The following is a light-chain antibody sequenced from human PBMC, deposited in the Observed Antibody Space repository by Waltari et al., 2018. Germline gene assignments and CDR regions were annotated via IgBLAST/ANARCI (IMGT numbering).Light chain of an antibody. CDR1: PSVSSN. V-gene: IGKV3-15*01. CDR2: GAS. Sequence: EIVMTQSPATLSVSPGERATLSCRASPSVSSNVAWYQQKPGQAPRLLIYGASTRATGIPARFSGSGSGTEFTLTISSLQSEDFALYYCHHYNNWLLWTFGQGTKVEIK. J-gene: IGKJ1*01. CDR3: HHYNNWLLWT.